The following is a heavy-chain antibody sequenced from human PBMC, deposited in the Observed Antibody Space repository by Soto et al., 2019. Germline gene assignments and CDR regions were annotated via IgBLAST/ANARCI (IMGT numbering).Heavy chain of an antibody. J-gene: IGHJ4*02. V-gene: IGHV1-18*01. D-gene: IGHD1-26*01. CDR3: TRGPKESSGSPRWY. Sequence: QVQLVQSGAEVKKPGASLKVSCKAFGYTFTSYGISWVRQAPGQGLEWMGWISGYNGNTKYAQKFQGRVTMTTDTSTSTAYMELRSLRSDDTAVYYCTRGPKESSGSPRWYWGQGTLVTVSS. CDR1: GYTFTSYG. CDR2: ISGYNGNT.